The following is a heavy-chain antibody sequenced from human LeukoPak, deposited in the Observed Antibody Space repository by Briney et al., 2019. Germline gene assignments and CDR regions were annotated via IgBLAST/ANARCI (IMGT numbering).Heavy chain of an antibody. V-gene: IGHV3-23*01. CDR1: GFSFTNYG. J-gene: IGHJ5*02. CDR2: ISGSGLSI. CDR3: AKDGDSSTWYYPYSWFDP. D-gene: IGHD6-13*01. Sequence: GGSPRLSCAASGFSFTNYGLSWVRQAPGKGLEWVSAISGSGLSIYYADSVKGRFTISRDNSKNTLYLQMSSLRAEDTAVYYCAKDGDSSTWYYPYSWFDPWGQGTLVTVSP.